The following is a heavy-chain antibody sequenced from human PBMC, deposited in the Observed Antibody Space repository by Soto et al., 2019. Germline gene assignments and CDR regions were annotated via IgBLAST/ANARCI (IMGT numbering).Heavy chain of an antibody. CDR2: ISSSSSYI. CDR1: GFTFSSYS. Sequence: EVQLVESGGGLVKPGGSLRLSCAASGFTFSSYSMNWVRQAPGKGLEWVSSISSSSSYIYYADSVKGRFTISRDNAKNSLYLQMNSLRAEVTAVYYCARDKYLTTNFDYWGQGTLVTVSS. J-gene: IGHJ4*02. V-gene: IGHV3-21*01. CDR3: ARDKYLTTNFDY. D-gene: IGHD1-1*01.